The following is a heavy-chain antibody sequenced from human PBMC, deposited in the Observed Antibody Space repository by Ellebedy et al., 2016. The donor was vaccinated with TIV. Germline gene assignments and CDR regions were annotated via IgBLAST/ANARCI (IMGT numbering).Heavy chain of an antibody. V-gene: IGHV3-13*01. D-gene: IGHD6-13*01. CDR3: ARASAGLDY. CDR2: IGTAGDT. J-gene: IGHJ4*02. CDR1: GFTFSSHD. Sequence: GESLKISCAASGFTFSSHDLQWVRQATGKGLEWVSAIGTAGDTSYSGSVKGRFTISRENGKNSVYLQMNSLRAEDTAVYYCARASAGLDYWGQGTLVTVSS.